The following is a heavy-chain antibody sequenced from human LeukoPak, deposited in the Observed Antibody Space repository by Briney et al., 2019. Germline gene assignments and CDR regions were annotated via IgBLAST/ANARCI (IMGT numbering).Heavy chain of an antibody. CDR3: ASDIVATSGDF. V-gene: IGHV3-74*01. J-gene: IGHJ4*02. CDR1: GFTFSSYW. Sequence: GGSLRLSCAASGFTFSSYWMHWVRQAPGKGLVWVSRTNSDGSITNHADSVKGRFTISRDNAKNALFLRMSSLRVEDTATYYCASDIVATSGDFWGQGTLVSVSS. CDR2: TNSDGSIT. D-gene: IGHD5-12*01.